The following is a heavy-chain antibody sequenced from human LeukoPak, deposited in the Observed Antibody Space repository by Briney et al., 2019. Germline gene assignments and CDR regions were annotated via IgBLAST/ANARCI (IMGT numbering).Heavy chain of an antibody. CDR1: GFTFSNYG. CDR2: ISYDGSNK. D-gene: IGHD1-14*01. CDR3: AKGFRYHFDY. Sequence: GGSLRLSCAASGFTFSNYGMHWVRQAPGKGLEWVAVISYDGSNKYYADSVKGRFTISRDNSKNTLYLQMNSLRPEDTAVYYCAKGFRYHFDYWGQGTLVTVSS. J-gene: IGHJ4*02. V-gene: IGHV3-30*18.